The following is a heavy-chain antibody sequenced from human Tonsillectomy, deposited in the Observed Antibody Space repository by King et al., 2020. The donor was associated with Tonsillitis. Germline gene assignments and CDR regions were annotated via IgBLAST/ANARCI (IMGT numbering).Heavy chain of an antibody. D-gene: IGHD2-15*01. CDR1: GFTFSSYT. V-gene: IGHV3-30-3*01. CDR3: ARDLGGYCSGCGCYPRGMDV. J-gene: IGHJ6*02. Sequence: VQLVESGGGLVQPGKSVRLSCAASGFTFSSYTMHWVRQAPGKGLECVAVISYHGTNTYYADSVKGRFTISRDNSKNTLYLQMNSLRAEDTAVYYCARDLGGYCSGCGCYPRGMDVWGQGTTVSVSS. CDR2: ISYHGTNT.